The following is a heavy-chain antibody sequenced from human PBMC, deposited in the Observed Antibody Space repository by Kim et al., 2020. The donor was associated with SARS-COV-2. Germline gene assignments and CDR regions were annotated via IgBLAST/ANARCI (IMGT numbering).Heavy chain of an antibody. CDR2: IYYSGST. Sequence: SETLSLTCTVSGGSISSYYWSWIRQPPGKGLEWIGYIYYSGSTNYNPSLKSRVTISVDTSKNQFSLKLSSVTAADTAVYYCARQGIGYCSSTSCYTVGAFDIWGQGTMVTVSS. V-gene: IGHV4-59*08. J-gene: IGHJ3*02. CDR3: ARQGIGYCSSTSCYTVGAFDI. D-gene: IGHD2-2*02. CDR1: GGSISSYY.